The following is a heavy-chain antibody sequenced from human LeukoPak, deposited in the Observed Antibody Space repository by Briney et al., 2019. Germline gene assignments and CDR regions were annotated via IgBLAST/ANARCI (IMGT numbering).Heavy chain of an antibody. Sequence: SETLSLTCAVSDDSFSSHYWTWIRQPPGKGLEWIGYISYIGSTNYNLSLKSRVTISIDTSKNQFSLKLSSVTAADTAVYYCARDLVTVTKGFDIWGQGTMVSVSS. CDR3: ARDLVTVTKGFDI. CDR2: ISYIGST. V-gene: IGHV4-59*11. D-gene: IGHD4-17*01. CDR1: DDSFSSHY. J-gene: IGHJ3*02.